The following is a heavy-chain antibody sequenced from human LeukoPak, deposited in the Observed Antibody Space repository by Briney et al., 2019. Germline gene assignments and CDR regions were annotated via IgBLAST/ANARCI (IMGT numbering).Heavy chain of an antibody. CDR2: IYHSGST. Sequence: SETLSLTCAVSGYSISSGYYWGWIRQPPGKGLEWIGSIYHSGSTYYNPPLKSRVTISVDTSKNQFSLKLSSVTAADTAVYYCAVNSYAKDAFDIWGQGTMVTVSS. CDR3: AVNSYAKDAFDI. J-gene: IGHJ3*02. CDR1: GYSISSGYY. V-gene: IGHV4-38-2*01. D-gene: IGHD5-18*01.